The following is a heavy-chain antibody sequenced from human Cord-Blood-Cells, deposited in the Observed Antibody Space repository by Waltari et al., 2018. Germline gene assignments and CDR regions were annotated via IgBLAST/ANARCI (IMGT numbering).Heavy chain of an antibody. V-gene: IGHV1-2*02. D-gene: IGHD3-10*01. CDR2: LNPNSGGT. Sequence: QVQLVQSGAEVKKPGASVKVSCKASGYTFTGYYMHWVRQAPGQGLEWMGWLNPNSGGTNYAQKFQGRVTMTRDTSISTAYMELSRLRSDDTAVYYCAFGGPMVRGALYAFDIWGQGTMVTVSS. CDR1: GYTFTGYY. CDR3: AFGGPMVRGALYAFDI. J-gene: IGHJ3*02.